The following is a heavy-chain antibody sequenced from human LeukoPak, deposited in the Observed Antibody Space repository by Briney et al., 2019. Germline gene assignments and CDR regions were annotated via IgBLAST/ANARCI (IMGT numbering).Heavy chain of an antibody. CDR2: INPNSGDT. CDR1: GYTFTDYY. V-gene: IGHV1-2*02. J-gene: IGHJ4*02. CDR3: ARGDYRYGNDY. Sequence: GASVKVSCKASGYTFTDYYIHWVRQAPGQGLEWMGWINPNSGDTNFAQNFQGRVTMTRDTSISTAYMELTRLRSDDTAIYYCARGDYRYGNDYWGQGTLVTVSS. D-gene: IGHD5-18*01.